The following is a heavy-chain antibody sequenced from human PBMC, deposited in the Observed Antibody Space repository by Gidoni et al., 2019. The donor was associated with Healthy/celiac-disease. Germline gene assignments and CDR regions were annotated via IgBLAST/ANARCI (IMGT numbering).Heavy chain of an antibody. V-gene: IGHV3-30*18. CDR1: GFTFSSYG. J-gene: IGHJ6*02. D-gene: IGHD2-8*01. CDR3: AKGPNILMVYATAFNSYGMDV. Sequence: QVQLVESGGGVVQPGRSLRLSCAASGFTFSSYGMHWVRQAPGKGLEWVAFISYDGSNKYYADSVKGRFTISRDNSKNTLYLQMNSLRAEDTAVYYCAKGPNILMVYATAFNSYGMDVWGQGTTVTVSS. CDR2: ISYDGSNK.